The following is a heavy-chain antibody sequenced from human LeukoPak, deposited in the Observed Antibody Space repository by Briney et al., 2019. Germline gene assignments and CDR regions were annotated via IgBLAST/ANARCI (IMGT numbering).Heavy chain of an antibody. D-gene: IGHD6-19*01. CDR3: AKDMGSSGWYLSFDN. Sequence: GGSLRLSXAASGFTFDDYAMHWVRQDPGKGLEWVSGINWNRGSIGYADSVKGRFTISRDNAKNSLYLQMNSLRAEDMALYYCAKDMGSSGWYLSFDNWGQGTLVTVSS. V-gene: IGHV3-9*03. CDR2: INWNRGSI. CDR1: GFTFDDYA. J-gene: IGHJ4*02.